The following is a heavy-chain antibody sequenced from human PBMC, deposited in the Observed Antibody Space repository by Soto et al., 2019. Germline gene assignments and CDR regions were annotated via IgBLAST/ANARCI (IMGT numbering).Heavy chain of an antibody. Sequence: EVQLVESGGGLVKPGGSLRLSCAASGFTFSSYSMNWVRQAPGKGLERVSSISSSSSTIYYADSVKGRFTISRDSAKNSMYLQMNGLRAEDTAVYYCARHHGRIAAIGWFDPWGQGTLVTVSS. CDR2: ISSSSSTI. J-gene: IGHJ5*02. D-gene: IGHD6-13*01. CDR3: ARHHGRIAAIGWFDP. CDR1: GFTFSSYS. V-gene: IGHV3-48*01.